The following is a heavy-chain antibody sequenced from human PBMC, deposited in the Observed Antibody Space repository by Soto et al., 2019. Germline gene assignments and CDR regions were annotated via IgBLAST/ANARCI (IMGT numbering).Heavy chain of an antibody. J-gene: IGHJ5*02. CDR1: GGSISSSSYY. CDR3: ARINWFDP. CDR2: IYYSGST. V-gene: IGHV4-39*01. Sequence: SETLSLTCTVSGGSISSSSYYWGWIRQPPGKGLEWIGSIYYSGSTYYNPSLKSRVTISVDTSKNQFSLKLSSVTAADTAVYYCARINWFDPWGQGTLVTVSS.